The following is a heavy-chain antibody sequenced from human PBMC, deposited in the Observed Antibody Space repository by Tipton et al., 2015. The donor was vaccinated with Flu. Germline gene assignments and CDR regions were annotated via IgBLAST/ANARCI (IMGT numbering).Heavy chain of an antibody. CDR3: ARRDYSNYVSDPKNWFDS. CDR2: INHSGST. D-gene: IGHD4-11*01. Sequence: GLVKPSETLSLTCAVYGGSFSGYYWSWIRQPPGKGLEWIGEINHSGSTNYNPSLKSRVTISVDTSKNQFSLKLSSVTAADTAVYYCARRDYSNYVSDPKNWFDSWGQGTLVTVSS. J-gene: IGHJ5*01. V-gene: IGHV4-34*01. CDR1: GGSFSGYY.